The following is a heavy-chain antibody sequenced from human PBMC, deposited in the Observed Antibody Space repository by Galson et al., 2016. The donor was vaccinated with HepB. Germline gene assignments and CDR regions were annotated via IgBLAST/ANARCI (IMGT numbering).Heavy chain of an antibody. Sequence: SLRLSCAASGFTLSDYYMDWVRQAPGKGLEWVSIIYSSGDTYYADSVQGRFTISRDNSKNTLYLQMNSLRVEDTAVYYCASPVPLGDWGQGTLVTVSS. J-gene: IGHJ4*02. D-gene: IGHD2-21*01. CDR2: IYSSGDT. V-gene: IGHV3-53*01. CDR1: GFTLSDYY. CDR3: ASPVPLGD.